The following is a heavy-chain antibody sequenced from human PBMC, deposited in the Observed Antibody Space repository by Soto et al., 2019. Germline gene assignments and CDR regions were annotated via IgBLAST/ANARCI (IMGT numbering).Heavy chain of an antibody. CDR3: ARGRSSTSPYPIGY. J-gene: IGHJ4*02. V-gene: IGHV4-31*03. CDR1: GGSISSGGYY. D-gene: IGHD2-2*01. Sequence: QVQLQESGPGLVKPSQTLSLTCTVSGGSISSGGYYWSWIRQHPGTGLEWIGYIYYSGSTYYNPSLKSRVTISVDTSKNPFSLKLSSVTAADTAAYYCARGRSSTSPYPIGYWGQGTLVTVSS. CDR2: IYYSGST.